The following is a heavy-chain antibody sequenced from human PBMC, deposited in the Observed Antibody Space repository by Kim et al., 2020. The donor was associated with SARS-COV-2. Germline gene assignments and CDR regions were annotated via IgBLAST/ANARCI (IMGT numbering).Heavy chain of an antibody. Sequence: SETLSLTCTVSGGSISNSDYYWGWIRQPPGKGLEWIASVYYSGSTYYNPSLKSRVTISVDTSKNQFSLNLSSVTAADTAVYYCARRAYYSGTFYADYWGQGALVTVSS. CDR2: VYYSGST. V-gene: IGHV4-39*01. J-gene: IGHJ4*02. CDR1: GGSISNSDYY. CDR3: ARRAYYSGTFYADY. D-gene: IGHD1-26*01.